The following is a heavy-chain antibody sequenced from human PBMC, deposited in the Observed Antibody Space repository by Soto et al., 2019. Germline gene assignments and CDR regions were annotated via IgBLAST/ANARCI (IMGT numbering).Heavy chain of an antibody. CDR1: GFTFSSYA. Sequence: EVQLVESGGGLVQPGGSLRLSCAASGFTFSSYAMHWVRQAPGKGLEYVSAISSNGGSTYYANSVKGRFTISRDNSKNTLYLQMGSLRAEDMAVYYCARVSARGITIFGVVPWYFDYWGQGTLVTVSS. J-gene: IGHJ4*02. V-gene: IGHV3-64*01. D-gene: IGHD3-3*01. CDR3: ARVSARGITIFGVVPWYFDY. CDR2: ISSNGGST.